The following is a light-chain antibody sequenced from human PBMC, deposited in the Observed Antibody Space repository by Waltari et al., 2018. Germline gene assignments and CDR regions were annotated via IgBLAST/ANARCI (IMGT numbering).Light chain of an antibody. V-gene: IGLV3-21*02. Sequence: SFVLTQPPSVSVAPGQTARITCGGNNIERRSINWYQQKPGQAPVLVVYDDIDRPSGIPGRLSGSKSGNTVPLSITRVEAGDEADYYCQIWDTLSHHFVFGAGTKVTVL. CDR1: NIERRS. CDR3: QIWDTLSHHFV. J-gene: IGLJ1*01. CDR2: DDI.